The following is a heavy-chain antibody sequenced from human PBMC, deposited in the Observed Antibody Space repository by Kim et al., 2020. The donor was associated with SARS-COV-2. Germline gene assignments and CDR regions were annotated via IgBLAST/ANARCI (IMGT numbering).Heavy chain of an antibody. J-gene: IGHJ4*02. D-gene: IGHD1-26*01. CDR2: IYYSGST. V-gene: IGHV4-59*12. CDR1: GGSISSYY. Sequence: SETLSLTCTVSGGSISSYYWSWIRQPPGKGLEWIGCIYYSGSTNYNPSLKSRVTISVDASKNQFSLRLTSVTAADTAMYYCSSTHIVGATRGFDYWGQGSLGTVSS. CDR3: SSTHIVGATRGFDY.